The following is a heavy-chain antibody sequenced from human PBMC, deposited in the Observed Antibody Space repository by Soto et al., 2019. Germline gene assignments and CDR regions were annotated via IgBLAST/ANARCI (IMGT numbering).Heavy chain of an antibody. D-gene: IGHD2-15*01. CDR3: ARAVGYCSGGSCYSNTIYYYYYYMDV. Sequence: SETLSLTCTVSGGSISSYYWSWIRQPPGKGLEWIGYIYYSGSTDYNPSLKSRVTISVDTSKNQFSLKLSSVTAADTAVYYCARAVGYCSGGSCYSNTIYYYYYYMDVWGKGTTVTVSS. CDR1: GGSISSYY. V-gene: IGHV4-59*01. J-gene: IGHJ6*03. CDR2: IYYSGST.